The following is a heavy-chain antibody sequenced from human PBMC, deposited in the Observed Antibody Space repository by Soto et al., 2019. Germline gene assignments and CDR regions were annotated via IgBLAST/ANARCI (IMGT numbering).Heavy chain of an antibody. V-gene: IGHV4-28*01. CDR3: ARREIQGPIDY. Sequence: QVQLQESGPGLVKPSDTLSLTCAVSGYSISSSNWWGWIRQPPGKGLEWSGRIYYSGTTYYNPSLKNRVTMSGDTSKNQFALQLTSVAAVDTAVYYCARREIQGPIDYWGQGTLVTVSS. CDR2: IYYSGTT. CDR1: GYSISSSNW. J-gene: IGHJ4*02.